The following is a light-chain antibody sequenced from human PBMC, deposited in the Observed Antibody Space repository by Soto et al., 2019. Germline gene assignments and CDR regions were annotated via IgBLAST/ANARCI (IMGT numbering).Light chain of an antibody. CDR3: GTWDSSLSAYV. V-gene: IGLV1-51*02. CDR1: SSNIGNNY. Sequence: QSVLPQPPSVSAAPGQKVTISCSGSSSNIGNNYVSWYQQLPGSAPKLLIYENNKRPSGIPDRSSGSKSGTSATLGITGLQTGDEADYYCGTWDSSLSAYVFGTGTKVTVL. J-gene: IGLJ1*01. CDR2: ENN.